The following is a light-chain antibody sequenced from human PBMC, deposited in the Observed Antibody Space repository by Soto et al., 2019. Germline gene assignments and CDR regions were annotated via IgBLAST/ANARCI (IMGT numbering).Light chain of an antibody. V-gene: IGLV2-14*01. J-gene: IGLJ1*01. CDR1: SSNVGGSNY. CDR3: GSYTSSSTLYV. CDR2: DVS. Sequence: QSALTQPASVSGSPGQSITISCTGTSSNVGGSNYVSWYQQHPGKAPKRMIYDVSNRPSGVYNRFSGSKSGNTASLTISGLQAEDEADYYCGSYTSSSTLYVFGTGTKLTVL.